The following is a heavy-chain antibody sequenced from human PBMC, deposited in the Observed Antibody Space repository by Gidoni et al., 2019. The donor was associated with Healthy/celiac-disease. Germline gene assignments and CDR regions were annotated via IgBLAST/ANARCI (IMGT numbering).Heavy chain of an antibody. V-gene: IGHV4-39*07. D-gene: IGHD6-13*01. CDR1: GGSISSSSYY. CDR2: IYYSGST. CDR3: ARSGRPGKIAAAGTVY. J-gene: IGHJ4*02. Sequence: QLQLQESAPGLVTPSETLSLTCTVSGGSISSSSYYWGWIRQPPGKGLEWIGSIYYSGSTYYNPSLKSRVTISVDTSKNQFSLKLSSVTAADTAVYYCARSGRPGKIAAAGTVYWGQGTLVTVSS.